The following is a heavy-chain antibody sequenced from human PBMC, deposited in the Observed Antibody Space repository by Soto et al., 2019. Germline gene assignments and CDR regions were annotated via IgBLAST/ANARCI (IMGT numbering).Heavy chain of an antibody. V-gene: IGHV4-34*01. CDR3: ARVVGFWSGYSNFDY. CDR2: INHSGST. D-gene: IGHD3-3*01. CDR1: GXSFSGYY. Sequence: SKTLSLTCAVYGXSFSGYYWSWIRQPPGKGLEWIGEINHSGSTNYNPSLKSRVTISVDTSKNQFSLRLSSVTAADTAVYYCARVVGFWSGYSNFDYWGQGTLVTVSS. J-gene: IGHJ4*02.